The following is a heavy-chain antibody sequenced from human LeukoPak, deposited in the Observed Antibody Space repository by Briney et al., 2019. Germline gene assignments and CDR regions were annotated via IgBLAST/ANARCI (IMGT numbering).Heavy chain of an antibody. Sequence: SETLSLTCTVSGGSIRSYYWSWIRQPPGKGLEWIAHIHDSGSTSYNPSLKSRLTMSVDTSKNQFSLRLRSVTAADTAVYYCARHGSSGYYRPLDYWGQGTLVTVSS. CDR2: IHDSGST. V-gene: IGHV4-59*08. CDR3: ARHGSSGYYRPLDY. CDR1: GGSIRSYY. J-gene: IGHJ4*02. D-gene: IGHD3-22*01.